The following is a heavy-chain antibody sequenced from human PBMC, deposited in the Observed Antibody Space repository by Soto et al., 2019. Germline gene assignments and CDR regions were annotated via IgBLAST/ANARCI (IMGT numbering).Heavy chain of an antibody. CDR1: GYSFTGYN. J-gene: IGHJ6*01. Sequence: PVRLSWKDPGYSFTGYNRHCVRQAPEQGLEWMGWINPNSGGTNYSQKFQCWVTMTRDMSTSTAYMELSSLSSEDTAVYYCAAERSGYNYYYMGDRRQGTTVAIAS. D-gene: IGHD3-3*01. V-gene: IGHV1-2*04. CDR3: AAERSGYNYYYMGD. CDR2: INPNSGGT.